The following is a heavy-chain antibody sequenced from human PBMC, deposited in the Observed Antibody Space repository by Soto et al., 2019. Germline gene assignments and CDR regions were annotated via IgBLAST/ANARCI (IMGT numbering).Heavy chain of an antibody. CDR3: ASLSTVSPGWGAFDI. CDR2: ISSSSSYI. CDR1: GFTFSSYS. J-gene: IGHJ3*02. Sequence: EVQLVESGGGLVKPGGSLRLSCAASGFTFSSYSMNWVRQAPGKGLEWVSSISSSSSYIYYADSVKGRFTISRDNAKNSLYLQMNSLRAEDTAVYYCASLSTVSPGWGAFDIWGQGTMVTVSS. V-gene: IGHV3-21*01. D-gene: IGHD4-17*01.